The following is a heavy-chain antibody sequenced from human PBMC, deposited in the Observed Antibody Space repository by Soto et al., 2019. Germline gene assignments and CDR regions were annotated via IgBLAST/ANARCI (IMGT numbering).Heavy chain of an antibody. J-gene: IGHJ4*02. CDR1: GGSFIGYY. D-gene: IGHD3-3*01. V-gene: IGHV4-34*01. CDR2: INHSGST. CDR3: ANTNYDSWSGYQMGYFDY. Sequence: SETQSHPCAVYGGSFIGYYWSWIRKKPGKGLEWIGEINHSGSTNYNPSLKSRVTISVDTSKNQFSLKLSSVTAADTAVYYCANTNYDSWSGYQMGYFDYWGQGTLVTVSS.